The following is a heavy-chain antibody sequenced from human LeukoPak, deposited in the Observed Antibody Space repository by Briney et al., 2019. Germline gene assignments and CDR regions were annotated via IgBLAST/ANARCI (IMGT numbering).Heavy chain of an antibody. V-gene: IGHV4-59*08. CDR2: IYSSGSA. CDR1: GSSINNNF. CDR3: ARHRDYYDT. D-gene: IGHD3-22*01. J-gene: IGHJ4*01. Sequence: SETLSLTCTVSGSSINNNFWTWIRQPPGKGLEWIGYIYSSGSANYNPSLKSRVIISGDTSKNQISLKLTSVTAADTAVYFCARHRDYYDTWGHGTLDTVSS.